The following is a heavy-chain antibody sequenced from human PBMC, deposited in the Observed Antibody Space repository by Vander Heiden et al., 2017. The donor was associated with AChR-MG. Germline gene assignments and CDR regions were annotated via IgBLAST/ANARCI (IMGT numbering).Heavy chain of an antibody. Sequence: QVQLVQSGAEVKKHGSSMTVSCKASGGTFSSDAIDGVRQAPGRGLEWKGGIIPILGTANYAQKFQGRVTITADKSTSTAYMELSSLRSEDTAVYYCARDRYYDSSGYSLIFDYWGQGTLVTVSS. V-gene: IGHV1-69*06. CDR2: IIPILGTA. D-gene: IGHD3-22*01. J-gene: IGHJ4*02. CDR1: GGTFSSDA. CDR3: ARDRYYDSSGYSLIFDY.